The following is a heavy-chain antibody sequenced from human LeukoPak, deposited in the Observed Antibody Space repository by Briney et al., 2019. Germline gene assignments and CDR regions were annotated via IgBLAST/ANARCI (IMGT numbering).Heavy chain of an antibody. CDR1: GFTFDDYA. J-gene: IGHJ4*02. D-gene: IGHD1-1*01. Sequence: PGGSLRLSCAASGFTFDDYAMHWVRQAPGKGLEWVSGISWNSGSIGYADSVKGRFTISRDNAKNSLYLQMNSLRAEDMALYYCAKAGTTWDYFDYWGQGILVTVSS. CDR2: ISWNSGSI. CDR3: AKAGTTWDYFDY. V-gene: IGHV3-9*03.